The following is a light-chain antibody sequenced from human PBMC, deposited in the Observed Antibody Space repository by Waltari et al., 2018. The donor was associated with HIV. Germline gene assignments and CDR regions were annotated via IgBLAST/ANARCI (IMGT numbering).Light chain of an antibody. V-gene: IGLV1-47*01. CDR1: SSKIGSNY. J-gene: IGLJ2*01. CDR3: AAWDDSLSGLV. CDR2: RNN. Sequence: QSVLTQPPSASGTPGQRVTISCSGSSSKIGSNYVYWYQQLPGTAPKLLIYRNNQRPSGVPDRFSGSKSGTSASLAISGRRSEDEADYYCAAWDDSLSGLVCGGGTKLTVL.